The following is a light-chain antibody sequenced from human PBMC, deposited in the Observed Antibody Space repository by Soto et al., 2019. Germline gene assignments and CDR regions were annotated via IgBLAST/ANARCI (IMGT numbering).Light chain of an antibody. CDR1: QGISSY. Sequence: DIQLTQSPSFLSASVGDRVTITCRASQGISSYLAWYQQEPGKAPKHLIYAASTLQSGVPSRFSGGGSGTEFTLTISSLQPEDFATYYCQQLKSYPVTFGGGTKVEIK. J-gene: IGKJ4*01. V-gene: IGKV1-9*01. CDR3: QQLKSYPVT. CDR2: AAS.